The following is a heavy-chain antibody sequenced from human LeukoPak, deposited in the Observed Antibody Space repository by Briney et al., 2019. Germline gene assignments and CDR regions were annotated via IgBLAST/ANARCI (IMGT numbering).Heavy chain of an antibody. V-gene: IGHV4-34*01. CDR1: GGSFSGYY. Sequence: SETLSLTCAVYGGSFSGYYWTWIRQSPGKGLEWIGEINHNEITNYNPSLKSRVTISIDTSKNQFSLKLTSVTAADTAVYYCARPIYDYVGGAYRYDACDIWSQGTMVTVSS. CDR2: INHNEIT. D-gene: IGHD3-16*02. J-gene: IGHJ3*02. CDR3: ARPIYDYVGGAYRYDACDI.